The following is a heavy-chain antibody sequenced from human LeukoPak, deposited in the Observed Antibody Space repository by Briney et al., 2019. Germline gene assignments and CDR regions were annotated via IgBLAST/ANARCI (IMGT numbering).Heavy chain of an antibody. CDR3: AREEMADAFDI. V-gene: IGHV3-30*01. CDR1: GFTFSSYA. Sequence: GGSLRLSCAASGFTFSSYAMHWVRQAPGKGLEWVAGISYDGSNKYYADSVKGRFPISRDNSKNTLYLQMNSLRAEDTAVYYCAREEMADAFDIWGQGTMVTVSS. J-gene: IGHJ3*02. CDR2: ISYDGSNK. D-gene: IGHD5-24*01.